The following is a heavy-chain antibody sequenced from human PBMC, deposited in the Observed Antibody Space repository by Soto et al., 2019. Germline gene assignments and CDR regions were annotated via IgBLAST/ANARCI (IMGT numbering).Heavy chain of an antibody. V-gene: IGHV3-73*01. Sequence: GGSLRLSCSASGFTFSIYAMHWVRQAPGKGLEYAASVKGRFTISRDDSKKTAYLQMNSLESEDTAVYYCSRDDSDWFFNWGRGTLVTVSS. D-gene: IGHD3-9*01. CDR3: SRDDSDWFFN. CDR1: GFTFSIYA. J-gene: IGHJ4*02.